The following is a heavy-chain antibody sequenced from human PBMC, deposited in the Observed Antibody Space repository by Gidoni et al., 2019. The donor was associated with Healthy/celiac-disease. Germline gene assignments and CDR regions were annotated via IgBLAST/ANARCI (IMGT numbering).Heavy chain of an antibody. CDR1: GGTFSSYA. CDR2: IIPIFGTA. Sequence: QVQLVQSGAEVKKPGSSVKVSCKASGGTFSSYAISWVRQAPGKGLEWMGGIIPIFGTANYAQKFQGRVTITADESTSTAYMELSSLRSEDTAVYYCARDIGAVGRKRFDYWGQGTLVTVSS. J-gene: IGHJ4*02. CDR3: ARDIGAVGRKRFDY. V-gene: IGHV1-69*01. D-gene: IGHD6-19*01.